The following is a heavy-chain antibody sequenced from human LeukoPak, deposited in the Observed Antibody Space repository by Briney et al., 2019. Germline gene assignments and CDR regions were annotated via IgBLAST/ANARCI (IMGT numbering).Heavy chain of an antibody. CDR3: ARDTSPLYPYSFDY. D-gene: IGHD2-2*02. CDR2: INWNGGGT. CDR1: GFSFDDFG. V-gene: IGHV3-20*04. J-gene: IGHJ4*02. Sequence: GGSLRLSCAASGFSFDDFGLSWVRQAPGKGLEWVSFINWNGGGTGSPDTVKDRLTHSRDNDTPSLSLTMNSLRVEDTAVYYCARDTSPLYPYSFDYWGQETLVAVSS.